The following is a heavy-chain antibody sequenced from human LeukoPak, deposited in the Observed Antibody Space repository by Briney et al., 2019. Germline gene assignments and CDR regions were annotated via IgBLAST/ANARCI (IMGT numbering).Heavy chain of an antibody. J-gene: IGHJ4*02. Sequence: PSETLSLICTVSGGSISGYYWSWIRQPPGKGLEWIGYIYYTGSTNYNPSLKSRVTISIDTSKNQFSLKLSSVTAADTAVYYCARDSPYYGSGSGEGYFDYWGQGTLVTVSS. CDR1: GGSISGYY. CDR2: IYYTGST. D-gene: IGHD3-10*01. V-gene: IGHV4-59*01. CDR3: ARDSPYYGSGSGEGYFDY.